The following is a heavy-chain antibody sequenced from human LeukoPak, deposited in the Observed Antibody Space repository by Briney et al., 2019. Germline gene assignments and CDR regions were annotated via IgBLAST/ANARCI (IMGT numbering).Heavy chain of an antibody. D-gene: IGHD6-19*01. V-gene: IGHV1-2*02. CDR3: ARAISGWYRFDY. J-gene: IGHJ4*02. Sequence: ASVKVSCKASGYTFTSYYMHWVRQAPGQGLEWMGWINPNSGGTNYAQKFQGRVTMTRDTSISTAYMELSRLRSDDTAVYYCARAISGWYRFDYWGQGTLVTVSS. CDR2: INPNSGGT. CDR1: GYTFTSYY.